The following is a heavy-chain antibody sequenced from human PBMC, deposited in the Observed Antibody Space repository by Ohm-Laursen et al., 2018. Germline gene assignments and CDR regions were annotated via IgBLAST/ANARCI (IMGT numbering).Heavy chain of an antibody. J-gene: IGHJ5*02. CDR2: ISRNSGSI. CDR1: GFTFDDYA. CDR3: AKGSYDYVWGSDGWFDP. D-gene: IGHD3-16*01. Sequence: SLRLSCTASGFTFDDYAMHWVRQPPGKGLEWVSGISRNSGSIGYADSVKGRFTISRDNAKNSLYLQMDSLRPEDTALYYCAKGSYDYVWGSDGWFDPWGQGTLVTVSS. V-gene: IGHV3-9*01.